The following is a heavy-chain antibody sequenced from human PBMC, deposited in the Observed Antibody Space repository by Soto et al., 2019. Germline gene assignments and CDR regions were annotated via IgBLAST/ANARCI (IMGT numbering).Heavy chain of an antibody. CDR2: LYSGGIT. D-gene: IGHD6-19*01. Sequence: GSLRLSCTASGFIVNSNSMSWVRQAPGQGLEWVSALYSGGITYYAGAVKGRFTVSGSENTLYLQMDSLRAEDTALYFCARQISSSSRYVSWGQGTLVTVSS. V-gene: IGHV3-66*04. CDR1: GFIVNSNS. J-gene: IGHJ5*01. CDR3: ARQISSSSRYVS.